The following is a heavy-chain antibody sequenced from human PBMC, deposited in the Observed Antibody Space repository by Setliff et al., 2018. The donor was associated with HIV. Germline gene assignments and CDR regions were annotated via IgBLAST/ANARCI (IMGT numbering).Heavy chain of an antibody. CDR2: IYSDGTT. CDR1: GFALSNTY. Sequence: PGGSLRLSCAASGFALSNTYMDWVRQAPGKGLEWVSTIYSDGTTYHADSVKGRFTLSRDNSKNTLFLQMNSLRPEDTAVFYCARLRLFSSALDYWGQGTLVTVSS. V-gene: IGHV3-66*02. J-gene: IGHJ4*02. CDR3: ARLRLFSSALDY. D-gene: IGHD2-2*01.